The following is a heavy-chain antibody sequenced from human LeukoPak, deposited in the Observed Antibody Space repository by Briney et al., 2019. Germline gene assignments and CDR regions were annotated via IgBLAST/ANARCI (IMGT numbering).Heavy chain of an antibody. CDR3: ARSEQQEFGDYEFDY. CDR2: ISSDGDST. Sequence: PGGSLRLSCAASGFTFSTYAMHWVRQAPGKGLEYVSAISSDGDSTYYANSVQGRFTISRDNSKNTLYLQMGSLRAEDMAVYYCARSEQQEFGDYEFDYWGQGTLVTVSS. V-gene: IGHV3-64*01. CDR1: GFTFSTYA. D-gene: IGHD4-17*01. J-gene: IGHJ4*02.